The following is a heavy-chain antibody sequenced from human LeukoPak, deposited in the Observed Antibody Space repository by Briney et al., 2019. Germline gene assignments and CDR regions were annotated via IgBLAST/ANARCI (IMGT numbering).Heavy chain of an antibody. CDR2: INHSGST. V-gene: IGHV4-34*01. Sequence: PSETLSLTCAVYGGSFSGYYWSWIRQPPGKGLEWIGEINHSGSTNYNPSLKSRVTISVDTSKNQFSLKLSSVTAADTAVYYCARGRYCSSTSCYVDYYYYGMDVWGQGTTVTVSS. D-gene: IGHD2-2*01. CDR3: ARGRYCSSTSCYVDYYYYGMDV. CDR1: GGSFSGYY. J-gene: IGHJ6*02.